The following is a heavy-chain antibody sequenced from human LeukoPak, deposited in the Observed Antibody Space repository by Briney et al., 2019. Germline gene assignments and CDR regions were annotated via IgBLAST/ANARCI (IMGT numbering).Heavy chain of an antibody. Sequence: SVKVPCKASGGTFSSYAISWVRQAPGQGLEWMGGIIPIFGTANYAQKFQGRVTITTDESTSTAYMELSSLRSEDTAVYYCAPLWFGDHDAFDIWGQGTMVTVSS. V-gene: IGHV1-69*05. CDR3: APLWFGDHDAFDI. CDR1: GGTFSSYA. J-gene: IGHJ3*02. CDR2: IIPIFGTA. D-gene: IGHD3-10*01.